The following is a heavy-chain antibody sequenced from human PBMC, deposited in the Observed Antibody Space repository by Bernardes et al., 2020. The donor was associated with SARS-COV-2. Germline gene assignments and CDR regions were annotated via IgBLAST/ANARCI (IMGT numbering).Heavy chain of an antibody. Sequence: GGSLRLSCAASGFTFSSYSMNWVRQAPGKGLEWVSSISSSSSYIYYADSVKGRFTISRDNAKNSLYLQMNSLRAEDTAVYYCAIDKLLRRWYYYGIDVWRQVTTVTVSS. D-gene: IGHD6-13*01. CDR2: ISSSSSYI. V-gene: IGHV3-21*01. CDR1: GFTFSSYS. J-gene: IGHJ6*02. CDR3: AIDKLLRRWYYYGIDV.